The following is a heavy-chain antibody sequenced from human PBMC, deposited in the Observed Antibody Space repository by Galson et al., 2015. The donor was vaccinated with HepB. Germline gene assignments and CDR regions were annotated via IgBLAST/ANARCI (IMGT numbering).Heavy chain of an antibody. CDR3: ARGPQVYYYDSSGYHQINFDY. CDR1: GYTFTGYY. V-gene: IGHV1-2*02. J-gene: IGHJ4*02. D-gene: IGHD3-22*01. Sequence: SVKVSCKASGYTFTGYYMHWVRQAPGQGLEWMGWINPNSGGTNYAQKFQGRVTMTRDTSISTAYMELSRLRSDDTAVYYCARGPQVYYYDSSGYHQINFDYWGQGTLVTVSS. CDR2: INPNSGGT.